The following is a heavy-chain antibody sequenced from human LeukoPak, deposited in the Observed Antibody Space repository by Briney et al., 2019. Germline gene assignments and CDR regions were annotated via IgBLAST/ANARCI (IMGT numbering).Heavy chain of an antibody. CDR3: VRHGGTSSLISYSWFDP. CDR2: IYYTGVT. D-gene: IGHD2/OR15-2a*01. J-gene: IGHJ5*02. V-gene: IGHV4-39*01. CDR1: GDSVRSSAYY. Sequence: SETLSLTCTVSGDSVRSSAYYWGWIRQPPGKGLDWIASIYYTGVTYFHPSLGSRVSISLDTSNNQFSLQLTSVTAADTAVYYCVRHGGTSSLISYSWFDPWGQGTLVTVPS.